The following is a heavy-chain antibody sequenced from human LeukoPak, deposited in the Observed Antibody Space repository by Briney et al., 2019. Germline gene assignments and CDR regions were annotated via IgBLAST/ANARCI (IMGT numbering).Heavy chain of an antibody. D-gene: IGHD2-15*01. CDR2: ISRGSTTI. Sequence: PGGSLRLSCTASGFSFSSYNINWVRQAPGKGLEWVSYISRGSTTIYYADSLKGRFTISRDNAKNSLYLEMNSLRAEDTAVYYCAISSSYNHFDYWGQGTLVTVSS. CDR3: AISSSYNHFDY. V-gene: IGHV3-48*01. J-gene: IGHJ4*02. CDR1: GFSFSSYN.